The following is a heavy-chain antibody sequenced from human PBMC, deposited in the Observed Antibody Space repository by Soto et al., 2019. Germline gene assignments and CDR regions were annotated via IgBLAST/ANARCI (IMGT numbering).Heavy chain of an antibody. J-gene: IGHJ4*02. D-gene: IGHD6-19*01. CDR3: ARVSSGWYFPLDY. Sequence: QVQLQQWGAGLLKPSETLSLTCAVYGGSFSGYYWSWIRQPPGKGLEWIGEINHSGSTNYNPSLKSRVTISVATSKNQFSLKLSSVTAADTAVYYCARVSSGWYFPLDYWGQGTLVTVSS. V-gene: IGHV4-34*01. CDR2: INHSGST. CDR1: GGSFSGYY.